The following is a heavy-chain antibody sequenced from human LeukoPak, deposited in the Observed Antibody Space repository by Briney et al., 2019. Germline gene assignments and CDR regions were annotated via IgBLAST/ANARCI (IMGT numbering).Heavy chain of an antibody. Sequence: SETLSITCTVSGGSISSSFYYWGWLRQPPGKGLEWIGSTYYSGATYYKPSLKSRVSVSVDTSKNQLSLNLTSVTAADTALYYCARHGYYYYTSGYFGYWGQGILVTVSS. CDR1: GGSISSSFYY. D-gene: IGHD3-22*01. V-gene: IGHV4-39*01. CDR2: TYYSGAT. J-gene: IGHJ4*02. CDR3: ARHGYYYYTSGYFGY.